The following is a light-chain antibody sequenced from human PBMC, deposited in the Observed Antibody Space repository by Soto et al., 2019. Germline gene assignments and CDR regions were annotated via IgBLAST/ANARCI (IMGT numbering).Light chain of an antibody. CDR2: DVS. CDR3: CSYAGNSLWV. Sequence: QSALTQPRSVSGSPGQSVTISCTGTSSDVGGYNYVSWYQQHPGKAPKLMIYDVSKWPSGVPDRFSGSKSGNTASLTISGLQAEDEADYYCCSYAGNSLWVFGGGTKGTVL. J-gene: IGLJ3*02. CDR1: SSDVGGYNY. V-gene: IGLV2-11*01.